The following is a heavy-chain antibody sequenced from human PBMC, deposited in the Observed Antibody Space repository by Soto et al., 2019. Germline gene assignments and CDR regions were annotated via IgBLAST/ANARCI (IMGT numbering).Heavy chain of an antibody. CDR1: GFTLSMSA. V-gene: IGHV3-23*01. D-gene: IGHD3-16*02. Sequence: PGGSLRLSCASSGFTLSMSAVNWVRQAPGKGLEWVSYISDSGDRTYYADSVKGRFTISRDRSKKTVSLQMDSLRAEDTAVYYCAKDRGIIVKAGDAFDVWGQGTKVTVSS. CDR3: AKDRGIIVKAGDAFDV. J-gene: IGHJ3*01. CDR2: ISDSGDRT.